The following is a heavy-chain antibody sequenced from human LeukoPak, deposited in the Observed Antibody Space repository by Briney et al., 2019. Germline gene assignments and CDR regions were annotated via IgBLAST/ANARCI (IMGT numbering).Heavy chain of an antibody. D-gene: IGHD2-15*01. CDR1: GFTFSSYA. Sequence: GGSLRLSCAASGFTFSSYAMSWVRQAPGKGLEWVSAISGSGGSTYYAGSVKGRFTISRDNSKNTLYLQMNSLRAEDTAVYYCAKKKGNCSGGSCYPYLGYFDYWGQGNLVTVSS. J-gene: IGHJ4*02. CDR2: ISGSGGST. CDR3: AKKKGNCSGGSCYPYLGYFDY. V-gene: IGHV3-23*01.